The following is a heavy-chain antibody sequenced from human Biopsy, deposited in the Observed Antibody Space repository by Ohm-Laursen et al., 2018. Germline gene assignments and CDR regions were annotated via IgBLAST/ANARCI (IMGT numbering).Heavy chain of an antibody. CDR3: TRGGYYYDSLAYYYWFDP. J-gene: IGHJ5*02. CDR2: INAKTGDT. CDR1: GYTYTSYG. Sequence: SVKVSCKVSGYTYTSYGISWVRQAPGRGLEWMGWINAKTGDTNYAQKFQGRVTMTRDTSISTAYVDLSSLRSDDTAVYYCTRGGYYYDSLAYYYWFDPWGQGTLVTVSS. V-gene: IGHV1-2*02. D-gene: IGHD3-22*01.